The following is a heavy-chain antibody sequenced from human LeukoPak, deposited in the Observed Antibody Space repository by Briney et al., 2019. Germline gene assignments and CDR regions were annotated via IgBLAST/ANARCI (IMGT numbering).Heavy chain of an antibody. CDR3: AKDRGKTVAQFDY. CDR1: GFTFSSYA. Sequence: GGSLRLSCAASGFTFSSYAMSWVRQAPGKGLGWVSAISGSGGSTYYADSVKGRFTISRDNSKNTLYLQMNSLRAEDTAVYYCAKDRGKTVAQFDYWGQGTLVTVSS. V-gene: IGHV3-23*01. J-gene: IGHJ4*02. D-gene: IGHD4-23*01. CDR2: ISGSGGST.